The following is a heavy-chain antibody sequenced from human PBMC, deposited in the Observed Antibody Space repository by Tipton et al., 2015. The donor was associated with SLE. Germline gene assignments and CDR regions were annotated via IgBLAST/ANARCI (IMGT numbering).Heavy chain of an antibody. D-gene: IGHD6-13*01. CDR2: LYYTGST. J-gene: IGHJ4*02. V-gene: IGHV4-39*07. Sequence: TLSLTCTVSGGSINSDSYYWGWIRQSPGKGLERIGSLYYTGSTYYNPSLKSRVTISVDTSKNQFSLKLSSVTAADTAVYYCARGYSSNADDYWGQGTLVTVSS. CDR3: ARGYSSNADDY. CDR1: GGSINSDSYY.